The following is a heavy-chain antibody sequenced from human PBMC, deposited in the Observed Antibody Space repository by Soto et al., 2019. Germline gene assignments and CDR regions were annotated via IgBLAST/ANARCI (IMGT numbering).Heavy chain of an antibody. D-gene: IGHD4-17*01. Sequence: ASVKLSCKASGYTFTSYAMHWVRQAPGQRLEWMGWINAGNGNTKYSQKFQGRVTITRDTSASTAYMELSSLRSEDTAVYYCARGYGDYVGWFDPWGQGTLVTVSS. J-gene: IGHJ5*02. CDR1: GYTFTSYA. V-gene: IGHV1-3*01. CDR2: INAGNGNT. CDR3: ARGYGDYVGWFDP.